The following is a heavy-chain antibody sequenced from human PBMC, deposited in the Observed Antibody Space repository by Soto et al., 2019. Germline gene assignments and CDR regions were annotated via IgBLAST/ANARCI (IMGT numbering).Heavy chain of an antibody. J-gene: IGHJ4*02. CDR1: GGSISSYY. V-gene: IGHV4-59*01. Sequence: PSETLSLTCSVSGGSISSYYWSWIRQFPGKGLEWIGFVYYSGNTHYNPPLKSRVTISLDASKNQFSLKVNSVTAADTAVYYCAGIQRSSHFFDYWGPGTLVPVSS. CDR3: AGIQRSSHFFDY. D-gene: IGHD5-18*01. CDR2: VYYSGNT.